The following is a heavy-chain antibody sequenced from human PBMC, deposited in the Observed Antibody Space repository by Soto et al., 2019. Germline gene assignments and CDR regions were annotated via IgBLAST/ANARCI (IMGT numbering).Heavy chain of an antibody. V-gene: IGHV3-30-3*01. CDR2: ISYDGSNK. CDR1: GFTFSSYA. J-gene: IGHJ4*02. D-gene: IGHD3-22*01. Sequence: LRLSCAASGFTFSSYAMHWVRHAPGKGLDWVAVISYDGSNKYYADSVKGRFTISRDNSKNTLYLQMNSLRAEDTAVYYCARDSPYYYDSSGYYYYLFDYWGQGTLVTVSS. CDR3: ARDSPYYYDSSGYYYYLFDY.